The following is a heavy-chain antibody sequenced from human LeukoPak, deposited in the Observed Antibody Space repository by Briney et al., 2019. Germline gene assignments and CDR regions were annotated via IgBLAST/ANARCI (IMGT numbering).Heavy chain of an antibody. CDR1: GNSFSTNW. Sequence: GQSLPCSCRASGNSFSTNWIGWVRQMPGKGLEWMGVIYPGDSDSTYSPSFQGQVTMSADKSISTAYLQWSSLKASDSAMYYCGRGGYSSYESDYWGEGTRVPLSS. CDR2: IYPGDSDS. V-gene: IGHV5-51*01. D-gene: IGHD5-12*01. CDR3: GRGGYSSYESDY. J-gene: IGHJ4*02.